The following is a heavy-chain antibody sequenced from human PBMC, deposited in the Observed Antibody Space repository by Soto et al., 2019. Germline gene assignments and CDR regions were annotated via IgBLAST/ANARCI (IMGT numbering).Heavy chain of an antibody. CDR3: ARDPGYSSTYPGGYYFDF. D-gene: IGHD6-13*01. CDR1: GFTFNTYG. J-gene: IGHJ4*02. V-gene: IGHV3-33*01. Sequence: QVQPVESGGGLVQPGRSLRLSCAASGFTFNTYGLHWVRQAPGKGLEWVAVIWYDGGTKYYADSMKGRFTISRDNSRNTLFLQMNSLRAGDTAVYSCARDPGYSSTYPGGYYFDFFGQGTLVTVSS. CDR2: IWYDGGTK.